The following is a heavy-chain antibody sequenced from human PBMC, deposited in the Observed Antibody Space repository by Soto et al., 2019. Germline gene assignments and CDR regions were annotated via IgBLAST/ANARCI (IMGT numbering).Heavy chain of an antibody. CDR2: ITYDGRNE. CDR3: ARGRRDGSNTFYYFDY. J-gene: IGHJ4*02. Sequence: QVQLVESGGGVVQPGRSLRLSCAASGFTFLYYAMFWVRQAPGKGLEWVAIITYDGRNEYYADSVKGRFTISRDNSKNTLYLQMNSLTVDDTAVYYCARGRRDGSNTFYYFDYWGQGTLVTVSS. D-gene: IGHD3-10*01. CDR1: GFTFLYYA. V-gene: IGHV3-30*04.